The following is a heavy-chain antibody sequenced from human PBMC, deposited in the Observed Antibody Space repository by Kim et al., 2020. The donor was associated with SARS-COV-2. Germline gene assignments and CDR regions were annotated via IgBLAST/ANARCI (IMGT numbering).Heavy chain of an antibody. J-gene: IGHJ2*01. CDR2: ITNSGRA. CDR1: GFTFSNYA. CDR3: STGRGIAVAVDFWYFD. D-gene: IGHD6-19*01. V-gene: IGHV3-23*01. Sequence: GGSLRLSCVVSGFTFSNYAMNWIRQSPEKGLEWVSAITNSGRAYYADSARGGFTITRDNSASTPYLEIQGRRVEDTASDYCSTGRGIAVAVDFWYFD.